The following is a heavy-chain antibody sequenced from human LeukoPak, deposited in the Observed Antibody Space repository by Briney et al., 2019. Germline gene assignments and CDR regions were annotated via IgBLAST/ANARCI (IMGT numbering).Heavy chain of an antibody. CDR1: GFTVSSNY. Sequence: PGGSLRLSCAASGFTVSSNYMSWVRQAPGKGLEWVPVIYSGGSTYHADSVKGRFTISRDNSKNTLYLQMNSLRAEDTAVYYCARGGGYYDSSGYYSPYFQHWGQGTLVTVSS. D-gene: IGHD3-22*01. V-gene: IGHV3-66*01. J-gene: IGHJ1*01. CDR2: IYSGGST. CDR3: ARGGGYYDSSGYYSPYFQH.